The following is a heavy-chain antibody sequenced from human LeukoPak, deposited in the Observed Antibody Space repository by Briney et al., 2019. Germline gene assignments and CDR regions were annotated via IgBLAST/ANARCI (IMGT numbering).Heavy chain of an antibody. J-gene: IGHJ5*02. CDR3: ARLRGPAAARYNWFDP. Sequence: PSETLSLTCTVSGGSISSSSYYWGWLRQPPGKGLEWIGSIYYSGSTYYNPSLKSRVTISVDTSKNQFSLKLSSVTAADTAVYYCARLRGPAAARYNWFDPWGQGTLVTVSS. CDR1: GGSISSSSYY. CDR2: IYYSGST. V-gene: IGHV4-39*07. D-gene: IGHD6-13*01.